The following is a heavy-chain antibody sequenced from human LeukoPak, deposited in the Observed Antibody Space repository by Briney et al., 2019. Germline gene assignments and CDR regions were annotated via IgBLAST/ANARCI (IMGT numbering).Heavy chain of an antibody. V-gene: IGHV3-21*01. J-gene: IGHJ6*02. Sequence: GSLRLSCAASGFTFSSYSMNWVRQAPGKGLEWVSSISSSSSYIYYADSVKGRFTISRDNSKNTLYLQMNSLRAEDTAVYYCARDPATDYYYGMDVWGQGTTVTVSS. D-gene: IGHD1-26*01. CDR2: ISSSSSYI. CDR1: GFTFSSYS. CDR3: ARDPATDYYYGMDV.